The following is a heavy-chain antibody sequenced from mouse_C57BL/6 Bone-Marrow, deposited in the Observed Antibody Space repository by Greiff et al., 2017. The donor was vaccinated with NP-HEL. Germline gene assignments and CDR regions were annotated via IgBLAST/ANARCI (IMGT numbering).Heavy chain of an antibody. CDR1: GFTFSDYG. D-gene: IGHD6-5*01. CDR2: ISSGSSTI. Sequence: EVKLMESGGGLVKPGGSLKLSCAASGFTFSDYGMHWVRQAPEKGLEWVAYISSGSSTIYYVDTVKGRFTISRDNAKNTLFLQMTSLRSEDTAMYYCARGAYFYWGQGTTLTVSS. CDR3: ARGAYFY. J-gene: IGHJ2*01. V-gene: IGHV5-17*01.